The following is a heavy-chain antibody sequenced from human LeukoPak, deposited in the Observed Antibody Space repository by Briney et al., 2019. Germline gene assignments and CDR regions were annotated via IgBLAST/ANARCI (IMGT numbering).Heavy chain of an antibody. CDR3: ASLYTSGWYSFDY. J-gene: IGHJ4*02. V-gene: IGHV4-61*02. CDR1: GGSITSGSYY. D-gene: IGHD6-19*01. CDR2: IYTSGST. Sequence: SQTLSLTCTVSGGSITSGSYYWSWIRQPAGKGLEWIGRIYTSGSTNYNPSLKSRVTISVDTSKNHFSLKLTSVTAADTAVYCCASLYTSGWYSFDYWGQGTLVTVSS.